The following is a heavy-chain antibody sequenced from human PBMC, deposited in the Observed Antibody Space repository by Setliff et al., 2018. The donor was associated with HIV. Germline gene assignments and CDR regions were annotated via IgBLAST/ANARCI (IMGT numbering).Heavy chain of an antibody. D-gene: IGHD3-10*01. J-gene: IGHJ3*02. CDR3: ARHTIDISLLVVQDPGPFDI. Sequence: GESLKISCTGSGYGFSNHWIGWVRQMPGRGLEWMGIIYPKDSDTRYSPSFEGHVTISADRSRNTAYLQGTALKASDTAMYYCARHTIDISLLVVQDPGPFDIWGRGTMVTVSS. V-gene: IGHV5-51*01. CDR1: GYGFSNHW. CDR2: IYPKDSDT.